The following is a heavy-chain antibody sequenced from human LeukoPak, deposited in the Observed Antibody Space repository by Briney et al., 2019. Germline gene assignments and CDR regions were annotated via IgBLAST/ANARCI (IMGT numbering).Heavy chain of an antibody. CDR1: VYTFSGYY. Sequence: ASVKVSCKASVYTFSGYYMHCVRQAPGQGLEWMGWINPTSGGTNYAQKFQGRVTMTRDTSISTAYMELSRLRSDDTAVYYCARRRYGSGRQYYIGGWGKGTTVTVSS. V-gene: IGHV1-2*02. J-gene: IGHJ6*03. D-gene: IGHD3-10*01. CDR3: ARRRYGSGRQYYIGG. CDR2: INPTSGGT.